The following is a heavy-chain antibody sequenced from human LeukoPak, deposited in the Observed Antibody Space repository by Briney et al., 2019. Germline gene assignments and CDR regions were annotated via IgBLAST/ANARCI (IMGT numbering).Heavy chain of an antibody. V-gene: IGHV4-34*01. D-gene: IGHD6-13*01. Sequence: SETLSLTCAVYGGSFSGYYWSWIRQPPGKRLEWIGEINHSGSTNYNPSLKSRVTISVDTSKNQFSLKLSSVTAADTAVYYCARVGGSSWYYYFDYWGQGTLVTGSS. CDR1: GGSFSGYY. CDR3: ARVGGSSWYYYFDY. J-gene: IGHJ4*02. CDR2: INHSGST.